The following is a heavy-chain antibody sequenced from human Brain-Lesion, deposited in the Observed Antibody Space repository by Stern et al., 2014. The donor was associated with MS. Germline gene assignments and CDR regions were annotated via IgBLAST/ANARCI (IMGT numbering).Heavy chain of an antibody. CDR1: GGSVSSTSYA. J-gene: IGHJ5*02. V-gene: IGHV4-39*01. Sequence: VQLEESGPGLVKPSETLSLTCTVAGGSVSSTSYAWAWIRQPPGKGLEWIGATYYSGDTHYSPSPKSRLTTSPDTAQNPFSPQLGSVTAADTAVYYCAGEEDIRYCSGGSCTGNWFDPWGQGTLVTVSS. CDR3: AGEEDIRYCSGGSCTGNWFDP. CDR2: TYYSGDT. D-gene: IGHD2-15*01.